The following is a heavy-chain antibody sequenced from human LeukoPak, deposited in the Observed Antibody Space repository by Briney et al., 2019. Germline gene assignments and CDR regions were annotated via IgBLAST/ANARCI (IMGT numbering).Heavy chain of an antibody. D-gene: IGHD3-3*01. V-gene: IGHV3-30*02. CDR2: IRYDGSNK. CDR1: GFTFSSYG. Sequence: PGGSLRLSCAASGFTFSSYGMHWVRQAPGKGLEWVAFIRYDGSNKYYADSVKGRFTISRDNSKNTLYLQMNSLRAEDTAVYYCAKDESDFWSGVIDYWGQGTLVTVSS. CDR3: AKDESDFWSGVIDY. J-gene: IGHJ4*02.